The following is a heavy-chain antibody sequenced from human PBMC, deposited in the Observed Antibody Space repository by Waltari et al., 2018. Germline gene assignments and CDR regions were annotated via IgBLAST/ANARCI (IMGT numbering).Heavy chain of an antibody. CDR1: GYSINSGYY. Sequence: QVQLQESGPGLVKPSETLSLTCTVSGYSINSGYYWGWIRQSPGKGLEWIGSIYRSDTPPSTPSLKSEVTISGDPSKTQVSLRLNSVTAADPAMYYCAKALNWGSTGAINKWGRGTMVTVSS. V-gene: IGHV4-38-2*02. CDR2: IYRSDTP. J-gene: IGHJ3*02. CDR3: AKALNWGSTGAINK. D-gene: IGHD7-27*01.